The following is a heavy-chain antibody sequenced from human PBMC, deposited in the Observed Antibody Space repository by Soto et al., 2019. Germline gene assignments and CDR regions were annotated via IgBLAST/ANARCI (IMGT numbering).Heavy chain of an antibody. CDR1: GVSLTSGTYY. V-gene: IGHV4-31*03. Sequence: SETLSLTCTVSGVSLTSGTYYWSWIRQHPGKGPEWIGYIFYSGSTDYNPSLKSRVNISVDTSKNQFSLKLSSVTAADTAVYYCATTEDYFDYWGQGTLVTVSS. J-gene: IGHJ4*02. CDR3: ATTEDYFDY. CDR2: IFYSGST.